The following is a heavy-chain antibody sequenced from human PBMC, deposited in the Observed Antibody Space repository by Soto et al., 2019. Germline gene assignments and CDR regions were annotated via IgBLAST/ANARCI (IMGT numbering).Heavy chain of an antibody. Sequence: EAQLLESGGGLVQPEGSLRLSCAASGFTFSRYAMSWVRQSPGKGLEWVSTVTGGGHTTYNADSVNGRFTISRDNSKNTLYLQMNNLRAEDTAIYYCASSSGDLDVFGMDIWGPGTTVTVSS. D-gene: IGHD3-10*01. CDR2: VTGGGHTT. CDR1: GFTFSRYA. V-gene: IGHV3-23*01. J-gene: IGHJ6*02. CDR3: ASSSGDLDVFGMDI.